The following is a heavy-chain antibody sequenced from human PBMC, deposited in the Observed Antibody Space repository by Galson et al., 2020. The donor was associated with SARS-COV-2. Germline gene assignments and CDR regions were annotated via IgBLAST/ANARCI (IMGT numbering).Heavy chain of an antibody. J-gene: IGHJ6*02. Sequence: SGPTLVKLTQTLTLTCTFSGFSLSTRGMCLSWIRQPPAKALEWLAPIDWHDDKSYSTTMKTSLTNSKDTSKNQVVLTLTDMDPLDTAAYYCVRRRCDRLSGYLDGMFVWCLGIKGTVAS. D-gene: IGHD3-16*02. CDR1: GFSLSTRGMC. V-gene: IGHV2-70*01. CDR2: IDWHDDK. CDR3: VRRRCDRLSGYLDGMFV.